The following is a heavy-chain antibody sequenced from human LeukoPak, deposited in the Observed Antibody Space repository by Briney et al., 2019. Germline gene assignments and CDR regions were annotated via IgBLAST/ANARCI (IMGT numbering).Heavy chain of an antibody. J-gene: IGHJ4*02. CDR3: TREEQQLGLDY. D-gene: IGHD6-13*01. CDR1: GGSISSGGYY. V-gene: IGHV4-30-2*05. CDR2: IYHSGST. Sequence: SQTLSLTCAVSGGSISSGGYYWSWIRQPPGKGLEWIGYIYHSGSTYYNPSLKSRVTISVDTSKNQFSLKLSSVTAADTAEYYCTREEQQLGLDYWGQGTLVTVSS.